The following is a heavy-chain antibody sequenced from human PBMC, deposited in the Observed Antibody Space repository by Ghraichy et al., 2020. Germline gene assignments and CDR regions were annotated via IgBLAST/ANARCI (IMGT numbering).Heavy chain of an antibody. V-gene: IGHV1-69*13. Sequence: SVKVSCKASGGTFSSYAISWVRQAPGQGLEWMGGIIPIFGTANYAQKFQGRVTITADESTSTAYMELSSLRSEDTAVYYCARSGSYYDILTHGPLQRGDTFDIWGQGTMVTVSS. CDR1: GGTFSSYA. J-gene: IGHJ3*02. CDR2: IIPIFGTA. D-gene: IGHD3-9*01. CDR3: ARSGSYYDILTHGPLQRGDTFDI.